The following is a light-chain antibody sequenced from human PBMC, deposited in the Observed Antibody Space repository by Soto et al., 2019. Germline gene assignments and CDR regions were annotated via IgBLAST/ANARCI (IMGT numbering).Light chain of an antibody. V-gene: IGLV2-14*01. CDR1: SSDVGGYNY. Sequence: QSVLTQPASVSGSPEQSITISCTGTSSDVGGYNYVSWYQQHPGKAPKLMIYEVSNRPSGVSNRFSGSKSGNTASLTISGLQAEDEADYYCSSYTRSSTLVFGTGTKLTVL. CDR3: SSYTRSSTLV. CDR2: EVS. J-gene: IGLJ1*01.